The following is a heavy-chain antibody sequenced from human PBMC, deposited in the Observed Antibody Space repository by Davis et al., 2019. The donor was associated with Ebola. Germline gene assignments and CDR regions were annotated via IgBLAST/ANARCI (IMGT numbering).Heavy chain of an antibody. CDR1: GGSISSYY. J-gene: IGHJ5*02. Sequence: MPSETLSLTCTVSGGSISSYYWSWIRQPPGKGLEWIGYIYYSGRTNYNPSLKSRVTISVDTSKNQFSLKLSSVTAADTAVYYCARVRDGSGRTSYLNWFDPWGQGTLVTVSS. D-gene: IGHD3-10*01. CDR3: ARVRDGSGRTSYLNWFDP. V-gene: IGHV4-59*01. CDR2: IYYSGRT.